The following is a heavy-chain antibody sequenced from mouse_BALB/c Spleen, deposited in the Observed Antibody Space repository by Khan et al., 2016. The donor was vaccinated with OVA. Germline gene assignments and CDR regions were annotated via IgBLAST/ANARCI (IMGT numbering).Heavy chain of an antibody. V-gene: IGHV2-9*02. J-gene: IGHJ3*01. CDR3: AWPYYGSAWFAY. CDR2: MWAGGST. CDR1: GFSLTNYG. Sequence: QVQLKESGPGLVAPSQSLSITCTVSGFSLTNYGVHWVRQPPGKGLEWLGVMWAGGSTNYNSALMSRLSITKDNSKSQIFLKVSSMQTDDTAMYYCAWPYYGSAWFAYWGQGTLVTVSA. D-gene: IGHD1-1*01.